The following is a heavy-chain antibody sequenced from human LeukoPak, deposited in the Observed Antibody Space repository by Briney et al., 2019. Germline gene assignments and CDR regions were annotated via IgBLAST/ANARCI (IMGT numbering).Heavy chain of an antibody. CDR3: AKSLAAAGTTRFDY. J-gene: IGHJ4*02. CDR2: ISYDGSNK. V-gene: IGHV3-30*18. Sequence: PGGSLRLSCAASGFTFSSYGMHWVRQAPGKGLEWVAVISYDGSNKYYAYSVKGRFTISRDNSKNTLYLQMNSLRAEDTAVYYCAKSLAAAGTTRFDYSGEGALVTVSS. D-gene: IGHD6-13*01. CDR1: GFTFSSYG.